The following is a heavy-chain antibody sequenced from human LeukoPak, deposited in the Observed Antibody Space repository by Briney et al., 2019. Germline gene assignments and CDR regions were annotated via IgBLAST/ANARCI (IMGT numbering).Heavy chain of an antibody. CDR2: IYYSGST. V-gene: IGHV4-59*01. CDR1: GGSISTYY. CDR3: AREVGSSSSTYYYHYYMDV. J-gene: IGHJ6*03. D-gene: IGHD6-6*01. Sequence: SETLSLTCTVSGGSISTYYSSWIRQPPGKGLEWIANIYYSGSTNYNPSLKSRVTISVDTSKNQFSLKLSSVTAADTAVYYCAREVGSSSSTYYYHYYMDVWGKGTTVTVSS.